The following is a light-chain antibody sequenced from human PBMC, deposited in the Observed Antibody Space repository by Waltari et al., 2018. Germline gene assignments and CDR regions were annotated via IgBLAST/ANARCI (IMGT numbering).Light chain of an antibody. CDR2: GAT. V-gene: IGKV3-20*01. CDR1: QSVSRT. Sequence: EIVLTQSPGTLSLSPGERATLSCRASQSVSRTLAWYQQKPGQAPKLLIYGATIRAPXXXXXXXXSGXGTXXXXXXSSLEPEDFAIYFCQHYVRLPATFGQGTKVEIK. CDR3: QHYVRLPAT. J-gene: IGKJ1*01.